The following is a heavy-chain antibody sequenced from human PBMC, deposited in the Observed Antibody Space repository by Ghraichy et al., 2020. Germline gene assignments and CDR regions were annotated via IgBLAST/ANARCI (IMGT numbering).Heavy chain of an antibody. V-gene: IGHV1-18*01. D-gene: IGHD6-19*01. Sequence: MGWINAYNGNTNYAQQLQGRVTLTTDTSTSTAYMELRSLRSDDTAVYFCARLRPIGLYAEYFQHWGQGTLVTVSS. CDR3: ARLRPIGLYAEYFQH. CDR2: INAYNGNT. J-gene: IGHJ1*01.